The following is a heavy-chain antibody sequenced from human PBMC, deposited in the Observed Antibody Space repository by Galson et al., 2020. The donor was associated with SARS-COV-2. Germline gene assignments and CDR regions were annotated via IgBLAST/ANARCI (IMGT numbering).Heavy chain of an antibody. J-gene: IGHJ6*02. V-gene: IGHV4-4*07. CDR2: IYTSGST. CDR1: GGSISSYY. Sequence: ASETLSLTCTVSGGSISSYYWSWIRQHAGKGLAWIGRIYTSGSTNYNPSLKSRVTMSVDTSKNQFSLKLSSVTAADTAVYYCARAEYYYGSGSYEGGMDVWGQGTTVTVSS. CDR3: ARAEYYYGSGSYEGGMDV. D-gene: IGHD3-10*01.